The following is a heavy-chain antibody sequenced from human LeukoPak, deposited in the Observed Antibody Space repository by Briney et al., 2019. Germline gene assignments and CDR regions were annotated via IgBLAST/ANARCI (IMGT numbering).Heavy chain of an antibody. J-gene: IGHJ3*02. D-gene: IGHD2-2*01. CDR1: GGSISSYY. V-gene: IGHV4-59*01. CDR2: IYYSGST. Sequence: SETLSLTCTVPGGSISSYYWSWIRQPPGKGLEWIGYIYYSGSTNYNPSLKSRVTISVDTSKNQFSLKLSSVTAADTAVYYCARDCSSSSCYGDAFDIWGQGTMVTVSS. CDR3: ARDCSSSSCYGDAFDI.